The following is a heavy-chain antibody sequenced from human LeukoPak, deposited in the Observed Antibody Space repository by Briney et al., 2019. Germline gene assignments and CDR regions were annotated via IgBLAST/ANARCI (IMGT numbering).Heavy chain of an antibody. D-gene: IGHD3-16*01. Sequence: SETLSLTCAVYGESFSGYQWSWIRQPPGKGLEWIGEINHGGSTNYNPSFKSRVTISVGPSKNQFSLRLRSVTAADTAVYYCARPGQLGRLYYGMDVWGQGTTVTVS. CDR1: GESFSGYQ. J-gene: IGHJ6*02. V-gene: IGHV4-34*01. CDR2: INHGGST. CDR3: ARPGQLGRLYYGMDV.